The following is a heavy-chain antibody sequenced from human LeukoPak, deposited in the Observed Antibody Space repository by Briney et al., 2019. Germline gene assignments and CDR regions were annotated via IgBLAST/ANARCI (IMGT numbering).Heavy chain of an antibody. CDR3: ARTMGIAAAGVDH. CDR2: IYHSGST. J-gene: IGHJ4*02. CDR1: GGSFSSSNW. D-gene: IGHD6-13*01. Sequence: SGTLSLTCAVSGGSFSSSNWWSWVRQPPGKGLEWIGEIYHSGSTNYNPSLKSRVTISVDKSKNQFSLKLSSVTAADTAVYYCARTMGIAAAGVDHWGQGTLVTVSS. V-gene: IGHV4-4*02.